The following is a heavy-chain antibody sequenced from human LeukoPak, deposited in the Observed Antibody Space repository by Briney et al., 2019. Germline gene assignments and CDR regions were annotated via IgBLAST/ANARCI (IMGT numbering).Heavy chain of an antibody. CDR1: GYTFTSYG. Sequence: ASVKVSCKASGYTFTSYGISWVRQAPGQGLEWMGWISDYNGNSNYAQELQGRVTMTTDTSTSTAYMELRSLRSDDTAVYYCARTYYDFWSGYYPFDYWGQGTLVTVSS. CDR2: ISDYNGNS. CDR3: ARTYYDFWSGYYPFDY. V-gene: IGHV1-18*01. J-gene: IGHJ4*02. D-gene: IGHD3-3*01.